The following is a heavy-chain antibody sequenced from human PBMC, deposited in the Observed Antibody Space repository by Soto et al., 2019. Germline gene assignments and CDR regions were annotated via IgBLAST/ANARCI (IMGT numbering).Heavy chain of an antibody. CDR3: AKDQGGAHFEKGSY. CDR1: GFTFSSYA. D-gene: IGHD3-9*01. CDR2: ISGSGGST. V-gene: IGHV3-23*01. Sequence: EVQLLESGGGLVQPGGSLRLSCAASGFTFSSYAMSWVRQAPGKGLEWVSAISGSGGSTYYADSVKGRFTISRDNSKNTLYLQMSSLRAEDTAVYYCAKDQGGAHFEKGSYWGQGTLVTVSS. J-gene: IGHJ4*02.